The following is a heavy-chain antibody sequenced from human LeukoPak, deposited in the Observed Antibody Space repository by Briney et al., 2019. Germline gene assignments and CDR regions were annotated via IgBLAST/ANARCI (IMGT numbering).Heavy chain of an antibody. V-gene: IGHV4-61*02. Sequence: SETLSLTCTVSGGSISSGSYYWSWIRQPAGKGLEWIGRIYTSGSTNYNPSLKSRVTISVDTSKNQFSLKLSSVTAADTAVYYCARWRRPRGYYDSSGSTYGSPHAFDIWGQGTMVTVSS. D-gene: IGHD3-22*01. CDR1: GGSISSGSYY. J-gene: IGHJ3*02. CDR3: ARWRRPRGYYDSSGSTYGSPHAFDI. CDR2: IYTSGST.